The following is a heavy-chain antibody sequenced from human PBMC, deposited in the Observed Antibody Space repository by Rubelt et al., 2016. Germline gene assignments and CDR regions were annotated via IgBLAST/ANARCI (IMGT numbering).Heavy chain of an antibody. CDR3: ARGAGSTATYRHFDY. D-gene: IGHD5/OR15-5a*01. CDR2: FYSGGST. J-gene: IGHJ4*02. Sequence: GGGLVQPGGSLRLSCAASGFSVSSNYMSWVRQAPGKGLEWVSVFYSGGSTYYADSVKGRFTISRDNSKNTVYLQMNSLRAEDTAVYYCARGAGSTATYRHFDYWGQGTLVTVSS. CDR1: GFSVSSNY. V-gene: IGHV3-66*01.